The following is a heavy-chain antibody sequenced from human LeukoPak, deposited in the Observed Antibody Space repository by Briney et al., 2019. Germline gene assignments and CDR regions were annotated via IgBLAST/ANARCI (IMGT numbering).Heavy chain of an antibody. Sequence: SETLSLTCAVYGGSFSGYYWSWIRQPPGKGLEWIGEINHSGSTNYNPSLKSRVTISVDTSKNQFPLKLSSVTAADTAVYYCARAPYYYGSGSYYNYYYGMDVWGQGTTVTVSS. CDR1: GGSFSGYY. CDR2: INHSGST. CDR3: ARAPYYYGSGSYYNYYYGMDV. D-gene: IGHD3-10*01. J-gene: IGHJ6*02. V-gene: IGHV4-34*01.